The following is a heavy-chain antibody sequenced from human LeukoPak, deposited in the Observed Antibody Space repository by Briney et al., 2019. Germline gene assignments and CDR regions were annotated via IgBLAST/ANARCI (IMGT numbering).Heavy chain of an antibody. D-gene: IGHD6-13*01. J-gene: IGHJ5*02. CDR1: GGSFSGYY. CDR2: INHSGST. Sequence: TSETLSLTCAVYGGSFSGYYWSWIRQPPGKGLEWIGEINHSGSTNYNPSLKSRVTISVDTSKNQFSLKLSSVTAADTAVYYCASLTEQQLSGFDPWGQGTLVTVSS. CDR3: ASLTEQQLSGFDP. V-gene: IGHV4-34*01.